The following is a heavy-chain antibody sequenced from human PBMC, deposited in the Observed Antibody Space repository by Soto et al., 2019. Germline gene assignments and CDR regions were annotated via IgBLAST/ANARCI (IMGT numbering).Heavy chain of an antibody. CDR3: ATLRFLISGLAKYYFYS. D-gene: IGHD3-3*01. Sequence: GGSLRLSCVGSGFTFSSYGIHWVRQSPGRGLEWVAAISSDGKNRFYGDSVTVKGRFIISRDNSKNTMYLQINNLRTEDTAVHYCATLRFLISGLAKYYFYSWGQGTLVTVSS. V-gene: IGHV3-30*01. J-gene: IGHJ4*02. CDR2: ISSDGKNR. CDR1: GFTFSSYG.